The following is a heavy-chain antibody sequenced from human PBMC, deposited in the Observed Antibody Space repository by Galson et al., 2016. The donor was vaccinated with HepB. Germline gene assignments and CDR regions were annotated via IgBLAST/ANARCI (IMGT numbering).Heavy chain of an antibody. CDR3: TRLAPGGIWGNIRYDTPKVIDY. J-gene: IGHJ4*02. V-gene: IGHV5-51*01. D-gene: IGHD3-16*01. CDR1: GYSFTTYW. CDR2: TYPGDAET. Sequence: QSGAEVKKPGESLKISCKASGYSFTTYWIGWVRQMSGKGLEWMGITYPGDAETNYSPSFQGQVTISADKSRTTAYLQWNRLKASDTAMYYCTRLAPGGIWGNIRYDTPKVIDYWGQGTLVTVSS.